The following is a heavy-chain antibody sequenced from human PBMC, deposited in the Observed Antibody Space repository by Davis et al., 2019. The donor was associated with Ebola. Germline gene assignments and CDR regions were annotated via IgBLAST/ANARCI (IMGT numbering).Heavy chain of an antibody. Sequence: ASVKVSCKASGYRPSSYGINWLRQAPGQGLEWMVWISDYNGNTNSAQKFQGRVTMTTGTSTNTAYMELRSLRSDDTAVYYCVGDGYGGNWFDPWGQGTLVTVSS. CDR3: VGDGYGGNWFDP. J-gene: IGHJ5*02. V-gene: IGHV1-18*01. CDR1: GYRPSSYG. CDR2: ISDYNGNT. D-gene: IGHD5-12*01.